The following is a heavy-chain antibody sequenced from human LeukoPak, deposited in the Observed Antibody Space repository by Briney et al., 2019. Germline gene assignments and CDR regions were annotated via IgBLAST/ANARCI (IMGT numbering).Heavy chain of an antibody. CDR2: ISSSGSTI. J-gene: IGHJ4*02. D-gene: IGHD3-22*01. Sequence: HPGGSLRLSCAASGFTFSSNEMNWVRQAPGKGLEWGSYISSSGSTIYYADSVKGRFTISRDNAKNSLYLQMNSLRAEDTAVYYCASGTRQYGSSAYYGLDFDYWGQGTLVTVSS. V-gene: IGHV3-48*03. CDR1: GFTFSSNE. CDR3: ASGTRQYGSSAYYGLDFDY.